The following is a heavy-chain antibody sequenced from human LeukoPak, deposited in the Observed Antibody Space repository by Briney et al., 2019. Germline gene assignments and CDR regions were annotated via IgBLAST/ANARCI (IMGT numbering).Heavy chain of an antibody. D-gene: IGHD3-9*01. CDR1: GFTFSSYS. J-gene: IGHJ4*02. CDR2: ISGGGGST. V-gene: IGHV3-23*01. CDR3: AKFYDISTGYFDC. Sequence: GGSLRLSCAASGFTFSSYSMNWVRQSPGKGLEWVSAISGGGGSTYYADSVKGRFTISRDNSKNTLYLQMNSLRAEDTAVYYCAKFYDISTGYFDCWGQGTLVTVSS.